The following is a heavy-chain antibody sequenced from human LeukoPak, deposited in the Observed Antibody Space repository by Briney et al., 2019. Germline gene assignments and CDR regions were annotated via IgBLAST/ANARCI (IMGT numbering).Heavy chain of an antibody. CDR3: ARELDTATLDY. Sequence: SVKVSCKAAGGSFISYGISWVRQARGQGLEWMGGIIPIFGTANYAQKFQGRVTITADKSTSTAYLELSSLRSEDTAVYYCARELDTATLDYWGQGTLVTVSS. J-gene: IGHJ4*02. CDR1: GGSFISYG. D-gene: IGHD5-18*01. CDR2: IIPIFGTA. V-gene: IGHV1-69*06.